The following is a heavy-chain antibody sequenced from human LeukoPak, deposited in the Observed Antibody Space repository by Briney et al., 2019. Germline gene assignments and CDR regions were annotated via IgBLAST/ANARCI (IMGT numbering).Heavy chain of an antibody. V-gene: IGHV4-59*01. D-gene: IGHD6-13*01. CDR3: ARVHREVAGQIDP. CDR2: IYYSGST. Sequence: SETLSLTCTVSGGSISSYYWSWIRQPPGKGLEWIGYIYYSGSTNYNPSLKSRVTIPVDTSKNQFSLKLSSVTAADTAVYYCARVHREVAGQIDPWGQGTLVTVSS. CDR1: GGSISSYY. J-gene: IGHJ5*02.